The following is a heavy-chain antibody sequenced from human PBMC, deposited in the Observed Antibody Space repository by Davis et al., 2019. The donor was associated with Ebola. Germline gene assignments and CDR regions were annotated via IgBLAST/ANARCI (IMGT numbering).Heavy chain of an antibody. CDR2: IYYSGST. Sequence: MPSETLSLTCTVSGGSIRSSSYYWGWIRQPPGKGLEWIGSIYYSGSTYYNPSLKSRVTISVDTSKNQFSLKLRSVTAADTAVYSCARVGSGFSLVDYWGQGTLVTVSS. CDR3: ARVGSGFSLVDY. J-gene: IGHJ4*02. CDR1: GGSIRSSSYY. V-gene: IGHV4-39*07. D-gene: IGHD6-19*01.